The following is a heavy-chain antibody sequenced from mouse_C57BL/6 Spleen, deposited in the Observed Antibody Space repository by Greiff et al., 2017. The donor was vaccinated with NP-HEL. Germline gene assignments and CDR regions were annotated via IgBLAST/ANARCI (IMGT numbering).Heavy chain of an antibody. CDR1: GFSLTSYG. CDR3: ARNLREYYFDY. CDR2: IWSGGST. Sequence: QVQLKESGPGLVQPSQSLSITCTVSGFSLTSYGVHWVRQSPGKGLEWLGVIWSGGSTDYNAAFISRLSISKDNSKSQVFIKMNSVQADDTAIYYCARNLREYYFDYWGQGTTLTVSS. J-gene: IGHJ2*01. V-gene: IGHV2-2*01.